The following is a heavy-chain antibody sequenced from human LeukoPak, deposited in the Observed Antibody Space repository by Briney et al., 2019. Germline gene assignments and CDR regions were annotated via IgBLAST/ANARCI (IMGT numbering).Heavy chain of an antibody. D-gene: IGHD3-10*01. CDR2: IYYTGST. J-gene: IGHJ5*01. CDR1: GDSISSNY. Sequence: SETLSLTCTVFGDSISSNYWSWIRQPPGKGLEWIAYIYYTGSTNYNPSLKSRVTISVDTSKNQFSLKLISVTAADTAVYYCARVGAYNWFDPWGQGTLVTVSS. V-gene: IGHV4-59*01. CDR3: ARVGAYNWFDP.